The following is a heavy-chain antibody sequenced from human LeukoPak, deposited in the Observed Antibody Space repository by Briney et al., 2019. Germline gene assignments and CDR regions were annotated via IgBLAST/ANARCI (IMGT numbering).Heavy chain of an antibody. CDR1: GFTFSRFA. CDR3: AKDRDIILTGHGMDV. Sequence: GGSLRLSCEASGFTFSRFAMIWVRQAPGKGLEWVSTIGGLGESTNYADSVKGRFTISRDNSKNTLYLQMNNLRAEDTAVYYCAKDRDIILTGHGMDVWGQGTTVTVSS. V-gene: IGHV3-23*01. D-gene: IGHD3-9*01. CDR2: IGGLGEST. J-gene: IGHJ6*02.